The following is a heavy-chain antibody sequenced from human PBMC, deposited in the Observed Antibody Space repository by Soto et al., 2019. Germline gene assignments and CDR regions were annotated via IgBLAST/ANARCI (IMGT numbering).Heavy chain of an antibody. V-gene: IGHV4-61*01. CDR2: IYYSGST. J-gene: IGHJ6*02. CDR3: ARDPLRPNYYYGLDG. D-gene: IGHD5-12*01. Sequence: SETLSLTCTVSGGSVSSGSYYWSWIRQPPGKGLEWIGYIYYSGSTNYNPSLKSRVTISVDTSKNQFSLKLSSVTAADTAVYYCARDPLRPNYYYGLDGWGQGTTVTVSS. CDR1: GGSVSSGSYY.